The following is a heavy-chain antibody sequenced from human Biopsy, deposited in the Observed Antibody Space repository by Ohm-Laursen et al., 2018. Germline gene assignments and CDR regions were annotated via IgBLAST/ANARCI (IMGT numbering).Heavy chain of an antibody. CDR1: GASMTGYF. CDR3: AKHGSGWTGDDAFHI. J-gene: IGHJ3*02. D-gene: IGHD6-19*01. V-gene: IGHV4-4*07. Sequence: SDTLSLTCTVSGASMTGYFWTWVRQPAGKGLEWIGHIYTIGDTTYNPSLESRITISVDTSKNQFSLKLTSVTAADTAVYYCAKHGSGWTGDDAFHIWGQGTMVTVSS. CDR2: IYTIGDT.